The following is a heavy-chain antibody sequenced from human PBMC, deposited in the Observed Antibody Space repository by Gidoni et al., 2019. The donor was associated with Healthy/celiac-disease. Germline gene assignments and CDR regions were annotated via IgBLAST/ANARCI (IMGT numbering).Heavy chain of an antibody. D-gene: IGHD2-2*03. Sequence: QVQLQESGPGLVKPSETLSLTCTVSGGSISSYYWSWIRQPPGKGLEWIGYIYSSGSTNYNPSLKSRVTISVETSKNQFSLKLSSVTAADTAVYYCARDFGYCSSTSCYGGWFDPWGQGTLVTVSS. V-gene: IGHV4-59*01. CDR1: GGSISSYY. J-gene: IGHJ5*02. CDR2: IYSSGST. CDR3: ARDFGYCSSTSCYGGWFDP.